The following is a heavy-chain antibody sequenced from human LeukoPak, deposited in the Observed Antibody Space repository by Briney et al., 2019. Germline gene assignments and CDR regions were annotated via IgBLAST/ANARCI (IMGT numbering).Heavy chain of an antibody. CDR1: GGSISSNTYY. J-gene: IGHJ4*02. CDR3: ARRLAVTGRYYFDY. CDR2: IYYSGST. D-gene: IGHD6-19*01. Sequence: SETLSLTCTVSGGSISSNTYYWTWIRQPPGKGLEWIGYIYYSGSTKYNPSLESRVTISLDMSKNQFSLRLSSVTAADTAVHYCARRLAVTGRYYFDYWGQGTLVTVSS. V-gene: IGHV4-61*05.